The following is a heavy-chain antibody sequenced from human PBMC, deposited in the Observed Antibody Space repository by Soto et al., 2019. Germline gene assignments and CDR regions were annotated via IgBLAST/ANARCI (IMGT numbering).Heavy chain of an antibody. Sequence: SETLSLTCAVYGGSFSGYYWSWIRQPPGKGLEWIGEINHSGSTNYNPSLKSRVTTSVDTSKNQFSLKLSSVTAADTAVYYCAKSILTGSARFDPWGQETLVTVSS. J-gene: IGHJ5*02. CDR3: AKSILTGSARFDP. CDR1: GGSFSGYY. CDR2: INHSGST. V-gene: IGHV4-34*01. D-gene: IGHD3-9*01.